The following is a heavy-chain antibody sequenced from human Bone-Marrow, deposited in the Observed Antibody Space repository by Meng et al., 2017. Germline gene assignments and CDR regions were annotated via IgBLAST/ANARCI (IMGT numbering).Heavy chain of an antibody. CDR1: GDSISSYY. D-gene: IGHD3-10*01. V-gene: IGHV4-59*01. Sequence: SETLSLTCTVSGDSISSYYCTWIRQPPGKGLEWIAYIHYSGSTNYYPSLESRLTISLNTTTNHFSLLLNPVPAADTAVYYCASDSRGNAYGCFYYG. J-gene: IGHJ6*01. CDR3: ASDSRGNAYGCFYYG. CDR2: IHYSGST.